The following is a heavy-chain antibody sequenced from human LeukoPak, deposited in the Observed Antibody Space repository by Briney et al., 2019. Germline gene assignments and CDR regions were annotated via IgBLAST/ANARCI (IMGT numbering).Heavy chain of an antibody. V-gene: IGHV3-74*01. Sequence: GGSLRLSCVASDFTIAHNWMDWVRQAPGEGLVWVSSINADGSTTNYAESVKGRFTISRDTAKRTVFLQMNSLRVEDTAMYYCARSRDGTLDIWGQGAMVTVSS. D-gene: IGHD5-24*01. J-gene: IGHJ3*02. CDR3: ARSRDGTLDI. CDR2: INADGSTT. CDR1: DFTIAHNW.